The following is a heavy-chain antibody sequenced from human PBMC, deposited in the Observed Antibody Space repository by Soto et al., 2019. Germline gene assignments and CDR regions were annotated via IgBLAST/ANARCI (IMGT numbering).Heavy chain of an antibody. CDR2: ISSSSSTI. Sequence: PGGSLRLSCAASGFPFSSYSMIWVRQAPGKGLEWVSYISSSSSTIYYADSVKGRFTISRDNAKNSLYLQMNSLRDEDTAVYYCARGSRGRFGESTYYYGMDVWGQGTTVTVSS. CDR3: ARGSRGRFGESTYYYGMDV. D-gene: IGHD3-10*01. V-gene: IGHV3-48*02. J-gene: IGHJ6*02. CDR1: GFPFSSYS.